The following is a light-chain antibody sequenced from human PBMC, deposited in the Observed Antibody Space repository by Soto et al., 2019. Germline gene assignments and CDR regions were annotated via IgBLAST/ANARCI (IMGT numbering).Light chain of an antibody. CDR1: QSVSSN. CDR3: QQYNNWPPST. Sequence: IVMTQSPATLSVSPGERATLSCRASQSVSSNLAWHQQKPGQGPRLLIYGASISATGIPARFSGSGSRTEFSLTISSLPSENFALYYYQQYNNWPPSTFGQGTKVEIK. V-gene: IGKV3-15*01. CDR2: GAS. J-gene: IGKJ1*01.